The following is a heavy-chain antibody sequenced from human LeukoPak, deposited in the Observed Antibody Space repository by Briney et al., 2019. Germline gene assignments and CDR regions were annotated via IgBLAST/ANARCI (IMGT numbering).Heavy chain of an antibody. Sequence: GGSLRLSCAASGFTFSSYWMSWVRQAPGKGLEWVAVISYDGSNKYYADSVKGRFTISRDNSKNTLYLQMNSLKIEDTAVYYCTRLGIAPRDFDYWGQGTLVTVSS. D-gene: IGHD6-6*01. J-gene: IGHJ4*02. CDR2: ISYDGSNK. V-gene: IGHV3-30*03. CDR1: GFTFSSYW. CDR3: TRLGIAPRDFDY.